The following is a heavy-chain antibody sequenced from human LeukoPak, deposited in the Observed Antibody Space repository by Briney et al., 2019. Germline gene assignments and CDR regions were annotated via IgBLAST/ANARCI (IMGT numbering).Heavy chain of an antibody. J-gene: IGHJ5*02. CDR3: SRESKECLGVENWFDP. Sequence: ASVNVSCKSSGYTFTGYYMHWVRQAPGPGLGWMGWIDTNSGGTTYAQTFQGRVAMTWDTTISTPYMELSRLISADTAAEYCSRESKECLGVENWFDPWGQGTLVTVSS. V-gene: IGHV1-2*02. CDR1: GYTFTGYY. D-gene: IGHD5/OR15-5a*01. CDR2: IDTNSGGT.